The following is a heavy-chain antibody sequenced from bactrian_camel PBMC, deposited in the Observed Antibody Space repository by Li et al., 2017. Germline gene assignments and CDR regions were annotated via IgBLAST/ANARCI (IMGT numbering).Heavy chain of an antibody. Sequence: HVQLVESGGGSVQSGGSLRLSCEHSGYSRTLSSFCMAWFRQAPGKEREEVAYIDRDSNPDGSFYYNYTDSVKGRFTISRDQSKNTLYLQMNSLKPEDTAMYYCAKPFYYQGYTIDYWGQGTQVTVS. V-gene: IGHV3S68*01. CDR2: IDRDSNPDGSFYY. CDR3: AKPFYYQGYTIDY. J-gene: IGHJ4*01. CDR1: GYSRTLSSFC. D-gene: IGHD2*01.